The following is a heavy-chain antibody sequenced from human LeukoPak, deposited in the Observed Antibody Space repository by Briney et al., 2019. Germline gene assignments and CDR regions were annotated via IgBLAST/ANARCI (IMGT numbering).Heavy chain of an antibody. CDR3: ARHVFYDSSGYYYGYYFDY. Sequence: SETLSFTCTVSGGSISSSSYYWGWIRQPPGKGLEWIGSIYYSGSTYYNPSLKSRVTISVDTSKNQFSLKLSSVTAADTAVYYCARHVFYDSSGYYYGYYFDYWGQGTLVTVSS. V-gene: IGHV4-39*01. J-gene: IGHJ4*02. CDR1: GGSISSSSYY. CDR2: IYYSGST. D-gene: IGHD3-22*01.